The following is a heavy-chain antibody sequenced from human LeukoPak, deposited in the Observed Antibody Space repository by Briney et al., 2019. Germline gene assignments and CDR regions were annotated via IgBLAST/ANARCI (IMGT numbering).Heavy chain of an antibody. CDR3: AVDVDTAMGPAGAFDI. V-gene: IGHV1-18*01. Sequence: ASVTVSCKASGYTFTSYGISWVRQAPGQGLEWMGWISAYNGNTSYALKLQGRVTMTTDTSTSTAYMELRSLRSDDPAVYYCAVDVDTAMGPAGAFDIWGQGTMVTVSS. J-gene: IGHJ3*02. CDR1: GYTFTSYG. D-gene: IGHD5-18*01. CDR2: ISAYNGNT.